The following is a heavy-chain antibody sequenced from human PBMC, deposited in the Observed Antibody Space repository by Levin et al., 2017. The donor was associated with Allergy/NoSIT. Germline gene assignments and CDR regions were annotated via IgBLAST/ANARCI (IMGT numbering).Heavy chain of an antibody. J-gene: IGHJ4*02. CDR1: GGSISGGGYH. CDR2: IYYSGST. CDR3: AREDGSTCDF. D-gene: IGHD2-2*03. Sequence: SETLSLTCTVSGGSISGGGYHWTWIRQHPEKGLEWIGYIYYSGSTFYNPSLKSRLMISVDTSKNQFSLNVSSVTAADTAVYYWAREDGSTCDFWGQGALVTVAS. V-gene: IGHV4-31*03.